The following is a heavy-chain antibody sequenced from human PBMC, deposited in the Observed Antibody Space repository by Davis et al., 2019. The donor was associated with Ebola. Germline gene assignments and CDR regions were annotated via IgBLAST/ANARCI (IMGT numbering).Heavy chain of an antibody. CDR1: GYTFTSYD. Sequence: AASVKVSCKASGYTFTSYDINWVRQAPGQGLEWMGWMNPNSGNTGYAQKFQGRVTMTRNTSISTAYMELSSLRSEDTAVYYCARVRRDFDWFLDYWGQGTLVTVSS. V-gene: IGHV1-8*01. D-gene: IGHD3-9*01. CDR2: MNPNSGNT. J-gene: IGHJ4*02. CDR3: ARVRRDFDWFLDY.